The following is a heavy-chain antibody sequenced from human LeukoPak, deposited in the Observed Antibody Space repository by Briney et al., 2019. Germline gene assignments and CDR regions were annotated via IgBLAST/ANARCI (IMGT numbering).Heavy chain of an antibody. J-gene: IGHJ4*02. CDR2: IHYSGST. D-gene: IGHD2-21*02. Sequence: SETLSLTCTVSGGSISSYFWSWVRQPPGKGLEWIGYIHYSGSTNYIPSLKSRVTMSLDTSKNQFSLKLSSVTAADTAVYYCARSSGVTETLGYWGQGTLVTVSS. CDR1: GGSISSYF. CDR3: ARSSGVTETLGY. V-gene: IGHV4-59*12.